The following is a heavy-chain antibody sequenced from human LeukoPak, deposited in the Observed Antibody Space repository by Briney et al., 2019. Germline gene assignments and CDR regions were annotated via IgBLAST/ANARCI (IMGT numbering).Heavy chain of an antibody. J-gene: IGHJ4*02. CDR2: IYYNGST. Sequence: PSETLSLTCTVSGGSMRSYHWSWIRQPPGKGLEWIGYIYYNGSTNYNPSLKSRVTISVDTSKNQFSLKLSSVTAADTAVYYCARLLYSYESSGLDYWGKGTLVTVSS. D-gene: IGHD3-22*01. V-gene: IGHV4-59*08. CDR3: ARLLYSYESSGLDY. CDR1: GGSMRSYH.